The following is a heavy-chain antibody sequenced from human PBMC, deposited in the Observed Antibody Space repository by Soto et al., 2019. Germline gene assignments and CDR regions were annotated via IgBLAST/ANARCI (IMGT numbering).Heavy chain of an antibody. Sequence: GGSLRLSCAASGFTFSDYYMSWIRQAPGKGLEWVSDISSSGSTIYYADSVKGRFTISRDNAKNSLFLQMNGLRAEDTAVYYCARDSSLYCSGGRCYVDYWGQGTLVTVSS. J-gene: IGHJ4*02. CDR1: GFTFSDYY. V-gene: IGHV3-11*01. CDR2: ISSSGSTI. D-gene: IGHD2-15*01. CDR3: ARDSSLYCSGGRCYVDY.